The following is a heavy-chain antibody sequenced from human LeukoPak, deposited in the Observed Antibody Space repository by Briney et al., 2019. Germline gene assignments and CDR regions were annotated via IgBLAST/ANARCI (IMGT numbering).Heavy chain of an antibody. Sequence: GGSLRLSCAASGFTFSSYAMSWVRQAPGKGLEWVSAISGSGGSTYYADSVKGRFTISRDNSKNTLYLQMNSLRAEDTAVYYCAKDRGYYDSSGYPIGGNWGQGTLVTVSS. V-gene: IGHV3-23*01. CDR2: ISGSGGST. D-gene: IGHD3-22*01. J-gene: IGHJ4*02. CDR3: AKDRGYYDSSGYPIGGN. CDR1: GFTFSSYA.